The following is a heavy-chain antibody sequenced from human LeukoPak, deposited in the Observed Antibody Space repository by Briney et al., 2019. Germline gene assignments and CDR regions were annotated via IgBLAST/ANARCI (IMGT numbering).Heavy chain of an antibody. CDR3: ARGTGYFDWLLKPSFDY. CDR1: GGSISSSSYY. D-gene: IGHD3-9*01. Sequence: SETLSLTCTVSGGSISSSSYYWGWIRQPPGKGLEWIGSIYYSGSTYYNPSLKSRVTISVDTSKNQFSLKLSSVTAADTAVYYCARGTGYFDWLLKPSFDYWGQGTLVTVSS. CDR2: IYYSGST. V-gene: IGHV4-39*07. J-gene: IGHJ4*02.